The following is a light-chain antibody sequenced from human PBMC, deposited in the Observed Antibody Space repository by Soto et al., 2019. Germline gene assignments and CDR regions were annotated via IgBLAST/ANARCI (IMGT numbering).Light chain of an antibody. V-gene: IGLV1-44*01. CDR1: SSNIGSKT. J-gene: IGLJ2*01. CDR3: AAWDDGLNGVV. Sequence: QSVLTQPPSASGTPGQRVTISCSGSSSNIGSKTVNWYQQLPGTAPKLLIYNNNHRPSWVPDRFSGSKSGTSASLAISGLQSEDEADYYCAAWDDGLNGVVFGGGTKLTVL. CDR2: NNN.